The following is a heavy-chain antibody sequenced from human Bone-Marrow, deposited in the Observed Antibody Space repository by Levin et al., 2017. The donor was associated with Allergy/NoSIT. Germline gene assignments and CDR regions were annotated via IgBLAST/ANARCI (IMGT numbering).Heavy chain of an antibody. V-gene: IGHV4-38-2*01. CDR3: ARVPLGYCSGGRHQYYFDY. D-gene: IGHD2-15*01. CDR2: IYHSGST. CDR1: GSSISSGYY. Sequence: SETLSLTCAVSGSSISSGYYWGWIRQPPGKGLEWIGSIYHSGSTYYNPSLKSRVTISVDTSKNQFSLKLSSVTAADTAVYYCARVPLGYCSGGRHQYYFDYWGQGTLVTVSS. J-gene: IGHJ4*02.